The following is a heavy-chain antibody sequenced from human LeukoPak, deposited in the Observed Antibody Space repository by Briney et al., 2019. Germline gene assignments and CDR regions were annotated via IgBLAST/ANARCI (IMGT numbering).Heavy chain of an antibody. V-gene: IGHV4-34*01. CDR1: GGSFSGYY. CDR2: INHSGST. J-gene: IGHJ4*02. CDR3: ARGIRITMIEDKRRNWKVFDY. Sequence: SETLSLTCAVYGGSFSGYYWSWIRQPPGKGLEWIGEINHSGSTNYNPSLKSRVTISVDTSKNQFSLKLSSVTAADTAVYYCARGIRITMIEDKRRNWKVFDYWGQGTLVTVSS. D-gene: IGHD3-22*01.